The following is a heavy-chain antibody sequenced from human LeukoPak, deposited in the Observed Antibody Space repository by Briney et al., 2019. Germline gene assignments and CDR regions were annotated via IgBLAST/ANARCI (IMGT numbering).Heavy chain of an antibody. Sequence: SVKVSCKASGGTFSSYAISWVRQAPGQGLEWMGRIIPIFGTANYAQKFQGRVTITTNESTSTAYMELSSLRSEDTAVYYCARGRYYDILTGYYGIFDYWGQGTLVTVSS. CDR1: GGTFSSYA. CDR2: IIPIFGTA. V-gene: IGHV1-69*05. CDR3: ARGRYYDILTGYYGIFDY. D-gene: IGHD3-9*01. J-gene: IGHJ4*02.